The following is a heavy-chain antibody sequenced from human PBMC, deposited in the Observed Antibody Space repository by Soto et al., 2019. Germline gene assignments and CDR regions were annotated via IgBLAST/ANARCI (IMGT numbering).Heavy chain of an antibody. CDR3: ARDGDLGYCSSTSCYDYYYMDV. CDR1: GFTFSSYS. J-gene: IGHJ6*03. D-gene: IGHD2-2*01. CDR2: ISSSSSYI. Sequence: GGSLRLSCAASGFTFSSYSMNWVRQAPGKGLEWVSSISSSSSYIYYADSVKGRFTISRDNAKNSLYLQMNSLRAEDTAVYYCARDGDLGYCSSTSCYDYYYMDVWGKGTTVTVSS. V-gene: IGHV3-21*01.